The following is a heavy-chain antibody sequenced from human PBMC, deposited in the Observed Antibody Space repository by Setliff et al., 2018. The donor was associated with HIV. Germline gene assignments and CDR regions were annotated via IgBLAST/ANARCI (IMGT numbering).Heavy chain of an antibody. Sequence: GGSLRLSCAASGFTFTTYAMHWVRQAPGKGLEWVAVISIYDGSEKYYADSVKGRFTISRDNSKNMLYLEMNSLRAEDTAIYYSIDSWGQGTLVTVSS. CDR2: ISIYDGSEK. CDR3: IDS. V-gene: IGHV3-30*04. J-gene: IGHJ4*02. CDR1: GFTFTTYA.